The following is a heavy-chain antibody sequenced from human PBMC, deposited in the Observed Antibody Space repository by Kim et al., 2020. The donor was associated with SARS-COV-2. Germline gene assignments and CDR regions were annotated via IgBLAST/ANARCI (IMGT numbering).Heavy chain of an antibody. Sequence: GGSLRLSCAASGFTFSSYGMHWVRQAPGKGLEWVAVISYDGSNKYYADSVKGRFTISRDNSKNTLYLQMNSLRAEDTAVYYCAKIDSSSFEDYWGQGTLVTVSS. CDR3: AKIDSSSFEDY. V-gene: IGHV3-30*18. D-gene: IGHD6-13*01. J-gene: IGHJ4*02. CDR2: ISYDGSNK. CDR1: GFTFSSYG.